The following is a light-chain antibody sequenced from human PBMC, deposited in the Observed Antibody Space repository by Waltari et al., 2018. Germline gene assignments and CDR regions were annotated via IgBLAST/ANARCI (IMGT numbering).Light chain of an antibody. Sequence: DIQMTQSPSSLSASVGDRVTITCRASQDISGWLAWYQQKPGKAPIFLIYMTSNLQSGVPSRFSGSGSGTDFTLTITSMQPEDFATYYCQQYHSAPPTLGQGTKVEIK. CDR1: QDISGW. J-gene: IGKJ1*01. CDR3: QQYHSAPPT. CDR2: MTS. V-gene: IGKV1-12*01.